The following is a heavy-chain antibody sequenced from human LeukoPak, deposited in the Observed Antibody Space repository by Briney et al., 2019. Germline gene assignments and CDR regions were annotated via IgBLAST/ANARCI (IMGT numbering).Heavy chain of an antibody. J-gene: IGHJ4*01. D-gene: IGHD3-16*01. V-gene: IGHV4-59*11. Sequence: PSETLSLTCTASGGSTSSHAWRWTRQPPGKGLEWIGNIYTGGTTNYNPSLKSGVTISIDTSKNQLSLHLASVTAADTAVYYCTKATTFLAFDDWGPGTLVTVSS. CDR2: IYTGGTT. CDR1: GGSTSSHA. CDR3: TKATTFLAFDD.